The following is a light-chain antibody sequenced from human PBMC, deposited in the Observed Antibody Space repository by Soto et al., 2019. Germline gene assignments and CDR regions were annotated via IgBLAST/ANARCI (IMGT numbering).Light chain of an antibody. CDR3: QQSYSTPPWT. CDR1: QSIRSY. Sequence: DIQLTQSPSSLSASVGDKVTITCRASQSIRSYLNWVQQKPGKAPKLLIYDASSLQTWVPSRFSGSGSGTDFSLTISSLQPEDFATYYCQQSYSTPPWTFGQGTKVEIK. CDR2: DAS. J-gene: IGKJ1*01. V-gene: IGKV1-39*01.